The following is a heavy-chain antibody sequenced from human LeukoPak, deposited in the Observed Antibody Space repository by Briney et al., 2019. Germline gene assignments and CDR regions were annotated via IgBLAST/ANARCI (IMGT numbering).Heavy chain of an antibody. D-gene: IGHD2-15*01. V-gene: IGHV4-59*01. J-gene: IGHJ6*03. CDR3: ARATYCSGGSCYHGAGYYCMDV. Sequence: PSETLSLTCTVSGDSISGFYWSWIRQPPGKGREWIGYIYYSGTTNYNPSLKSRLTISVDTSKNQFSLKLSSVTAADTAVYYCARATYCSGGSCYHGAGYYCMDVWGKGTTVTVSS. CDR2: IYYSGTT. CDR1: GDSISGFY.